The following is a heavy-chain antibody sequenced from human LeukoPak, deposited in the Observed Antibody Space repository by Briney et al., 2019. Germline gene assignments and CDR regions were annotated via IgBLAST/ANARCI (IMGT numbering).Heavy chain of an antibody. V-gene: IGHV3-21*01. CDR2: ISAGSNYI. Sequence: PGGSLRLSCVASGFTFSSYSMNWVRQAPGKGLEWVSSISAGSNYIYYGDSVKGRFTISRDNAKNSLYLQMSSLRAEDTAVYYCARDASTRCYLSEVDYWGQGTLVTVSS. CDR1: GFTFSSYS. J-gene: IGHJ4*02. CDR3: ARDASTRCYLSEVDY. D-gene: IGHD2-2*01.